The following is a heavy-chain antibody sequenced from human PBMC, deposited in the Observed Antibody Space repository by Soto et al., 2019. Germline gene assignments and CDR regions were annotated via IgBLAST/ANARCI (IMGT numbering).Heavy chain of an antibody. Sequence: ASVKVSCKASGYTFTSYAMRWVRQAPGQRLEWMGWINAGNGNTKYSQKFQGRVTITRDTSASTAYMELSSLRSEDTAVYYCARSPVLRFLEWLFYGMDVWGQGTTVTVSS. J-gene: IGHJ6*02. CDR2: INAGNGNT. CDR3: ARSPVLRFLEWLFYGMDV. D-gene: IGHD3-3*01. V-gene: IGHV1-3*01. CDR1: GYTFTSYA.